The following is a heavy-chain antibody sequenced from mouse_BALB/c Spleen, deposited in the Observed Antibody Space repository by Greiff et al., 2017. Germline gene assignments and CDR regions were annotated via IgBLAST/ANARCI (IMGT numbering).Heavy chain of an antibody. D-gene: IGHD1-1*01. CDR1: GYSITSGYS. J-gene: IGHJ3*01. CDR3: AREGYYYGSSYVWFAY. Sequence: VQLQQSGPDLVKPSQSLSLTCTVTGYSITSGYSWHWIRQFPGNKLEWMGHIHYSGSTNYNPSLKSRISITRDTSKNQFFLQLNSVTTEDTATYYCAREGYYYGSSYVWFAYWGQGTLVTVSA. V-gene: IGHV3-1*02. CDR2: IHYSGST.